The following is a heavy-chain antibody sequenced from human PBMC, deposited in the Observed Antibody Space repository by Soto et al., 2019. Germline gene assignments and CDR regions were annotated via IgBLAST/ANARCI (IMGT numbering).Heavy chain of an antibody. CDR3: ARGYIVVVPAADPRGYYYYYGMDV. CDR2: IIPIFGTA. Sequence: ASVKVSCKASGGTFSSYAISWVRQAPGQGLEWMGGIIPIFGTANYAQKFQGRVTITADESTSTAYMELSSLRSEDTAVYYCARGYIVVVPAADPRGYYYYYGMDVWGQGTTVTVSS. J-gene: IGHJ6*02. CDR1: GGTFSSYA. D-gene: IGHD2-2*01. V-gene: IGHV1-69*13.